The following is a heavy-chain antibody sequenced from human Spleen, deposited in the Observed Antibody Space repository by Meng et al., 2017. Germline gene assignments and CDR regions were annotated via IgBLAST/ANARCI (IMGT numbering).Heavy chain of an antibody. CDR3: ARKAGNCITTTCYSLDY. Sequence: ASVKVSCKASGYTFADYYMHWVRQAPGQGLEWMGWMNPNSGNTGYAQKFQGRVTMTRNTSISTAYMELSSLRSEDTAVYFCARKAGNCITTTCYSLDYWGQGTLVTVSS. V-gene: IGHV1-8*02. CDR1: GYTFADYY. J-gene: IGHJ4*02. D-gene: IGHD2-2*01. CDR2: MNPNSGNT.